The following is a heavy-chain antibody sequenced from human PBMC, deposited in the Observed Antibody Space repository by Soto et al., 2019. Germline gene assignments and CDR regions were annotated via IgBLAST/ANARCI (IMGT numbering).Heavy chain of an antibody. CDR3: ARGGVRLYSSSGLKRNWFDP. CDR2: INHSGST. CDR1: GGSFSGYY. J-gene: IGHJ5*02. D-gene: IGHD6-6*01. Sequence: PSETLSLTCAVYGGSFSGYYWSWIRQPPGKGLEWIGEINHSGSTNYNPSLKSRVTISVDTSKNQFSLKLSSVTAADTAVYYCARGGVRLYSSSGLKRNWFDPWGQGTLVIVSS. V-gene: IGHV4-34*01.